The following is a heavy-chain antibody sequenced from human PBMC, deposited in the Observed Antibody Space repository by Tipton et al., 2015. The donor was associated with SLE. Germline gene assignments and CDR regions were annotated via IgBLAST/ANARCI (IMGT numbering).Heavy chain of an antibody. CDR2: IYTSGST. CDR3: AAEYYSSSWIHPIDF. D-gene: IGHD6-6*01. CDR1: GGSISSGSYY. Sequence: TLSLTCTVSGGSISSGSYYWSWIRQPAGKGLEWIGHIYTSGSTNYNPSLKSRVTISADTSKNQFSLKLSSVTAADTAVYYCAAEYYSSSWIHPIDFWGQGMLVTVSS. J-gene: IGHJ4*02. V-gene: IGHV4-61*09.